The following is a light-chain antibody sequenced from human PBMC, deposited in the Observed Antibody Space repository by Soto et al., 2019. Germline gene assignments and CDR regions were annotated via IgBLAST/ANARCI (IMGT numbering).Light chain of an antibody. J-gene: IGKJ5*01. Sequence: EIVMTQSPATLSVSPGERATLSCRASQSVSSSYLAWYQQNPGQAPRLLIYGASSSATGSPDRFSGGGSGRDFALTISRLEHEDVAVYYCQQYGSSPGITVGQGTRLEIK. CDR2: GAS. CDR3: QQYGSSPGIT. V-gene: IGKV3-20*01. CDR1: QSVSSSY.